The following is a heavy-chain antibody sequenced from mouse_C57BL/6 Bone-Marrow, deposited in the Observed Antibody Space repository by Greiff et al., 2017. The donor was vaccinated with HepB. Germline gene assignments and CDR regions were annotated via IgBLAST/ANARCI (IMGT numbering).Heavy chain of an antibody. J-gene: IGHJ1*03. CDR2: TFYSGIT. V-gene: IGHV3-3*01. Sequence: EVQRVESGPSLVRPSQTLSLTCTVTGFSINSDCYWIWIRQFPGNKLEYIGYTFYSGITYYNPSLESRTYITRDTSKNQFSLKLSSVTTEDTATYYCARDCYPYYGSSYGWYFDVWGTGTTVTVSS. CDR3: ARDCYPYYGSSYGWYFDV. CDR1: GFSINSDCY. D-gene: IGHD1-1*01.